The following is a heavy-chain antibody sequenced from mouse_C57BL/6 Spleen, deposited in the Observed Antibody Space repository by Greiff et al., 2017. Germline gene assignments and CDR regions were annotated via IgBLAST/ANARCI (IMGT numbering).Heavy chain of an antibody. J-gene: IGHJ2*01. V-gene: IGHV1-61*01. CDR3: ARCGYYYCSSYDYFDY. CDR1: GYTFTSYW. D-gene: IGHD1-1*01. Sequence: QVQLQQPGAELVRPGSSVKLSCKASGYTFTSYWMDWVKQRPGQGLEWIGNIYPSDSETHYNQKFKDKATLTVDKSSSTAYMQLSSLTSEDSAVYYCARCGYYYCSSYDYFDYWGQGTTLTVSS. CDR2: IYPSDSET.